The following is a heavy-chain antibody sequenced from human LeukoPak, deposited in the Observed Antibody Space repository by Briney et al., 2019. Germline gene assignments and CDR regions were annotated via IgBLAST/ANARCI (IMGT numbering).Heavy chain of an antibody. J-gene: IGHJ6*02. CDR3: ARDQSYYDSSGWVYYYYGMDV. CDR2: IIPILGIA. V-gene: IGHV1-69*04. Sequence: SVKVSCKASGGTFSSNAISWVRHAPGQGLEWMGRIIPILGIANYAQKFQGIDTITAGKSTSTDYMVLSSLRSEDTAVYYCARDQSYYDSSGWVYYYYGMDVWGQGTTVTVSS. CDR1: GGTFSSNA. D-gene: IGHD3-22*01.